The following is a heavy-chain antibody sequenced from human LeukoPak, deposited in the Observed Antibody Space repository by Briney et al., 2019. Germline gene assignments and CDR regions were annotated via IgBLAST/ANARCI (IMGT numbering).Heavy chain of an antibody. Sequence: ASVKVSCKASGYTFTGYYMHWVRQAPGQGLEWMGWINPNSGGTNYAQKLQGRVTMTTDTSTSAAYMELRSLRSDDTAVYYCARRYSSGWAVDAFDIWGQGTMVTVSS. CDR1: GYTFTGYY. CDR3: ARRYSSGWAVDAFDI. CDR2: INPNSGGT. D-gene: IGHD6-19*01. V-gene: IGHV1-2*02. J-gene: IGHJ3*02.